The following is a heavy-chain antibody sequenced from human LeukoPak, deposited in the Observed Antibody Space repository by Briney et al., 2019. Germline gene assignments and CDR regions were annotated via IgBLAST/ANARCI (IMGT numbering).Heavy chain of an antibody. Sequence: SETLSLTCTVSGGSISSVNYYWDWIRQPPGNGLEYTGYIDFSRPTYYNPSLKCPVTITVATSQSPFSLKVSSVTAADTSVYYCVRGRGTAVTTGIWFDPGGEGTLVSVFS. D-gene: IGHD4-17*01. CDR2: IDFSRPT. J-gene: IGHJ5*02. CDR1: GGSISSVNYY. V-gene: IGHV4-30-4*01. CDR3: VRGRGTAVTTGIWFDP.